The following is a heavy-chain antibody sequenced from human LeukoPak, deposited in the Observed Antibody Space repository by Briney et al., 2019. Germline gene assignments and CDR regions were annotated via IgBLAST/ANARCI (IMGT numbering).Heavy chain of an antibody. CDR3: ATTRRDGYNYRDY. Sequence: PGESLKISCKGSGYSFTNYWIGWVRHMPGKGLEWMGIIYPGDSDTRYSPSFQGQVTISVDKSISTAYLQWSSLKASDTAMYYCATTRRDGYNYRDYWGQGTLVTVSS. V-gene: IGHV5-51*03. J-gene: IGHJ4*02. CDR2: IYPGDSDT. CDR1: GYSFTNYW. D-gene: IGHD5-24*01.